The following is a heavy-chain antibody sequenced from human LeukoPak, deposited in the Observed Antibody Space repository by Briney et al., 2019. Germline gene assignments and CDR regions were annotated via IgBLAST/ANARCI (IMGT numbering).Heavy chain of an antibody. V-gene: IGHV4-4*07. Sequence: SETLSLTCTVSGGSISSYYWSWSRQPAGKGLKWIGRIYTSGSTNYNPSLKSRVTISVDTSKNQFSLKLTSVTAADTAVYFCARGGYYGSGNDFRFDPWGQGTLVTVSS. CDR3: ARGGYYGSGNDFRFDP. CDR1: GGSISSYY. D-gene: IGHD3-10*01. J-gene: IGHJ5*02. CDR2: IYTSGST.